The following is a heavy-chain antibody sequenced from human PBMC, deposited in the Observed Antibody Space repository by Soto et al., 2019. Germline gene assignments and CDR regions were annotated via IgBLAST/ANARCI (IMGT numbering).Heavy chain of an antibody. CDR2: IYYSGST. J-gene: IGHJ6*02. V-gene: IGHV4-39*01. CDR3: ARQSYDFGNYYYYYGMDV. CDR1: GGSISSSSYY. D-gene: IGHD5-12*01. Sequence: SETLSLTCTVSGGSISSSSYYWGWIRKPPGKGLEWIGSIYYSGSTYYNPSLKSRVTISVDTSKNQFSLKLSSVTAADTAVYYCARQSYDFGNYYYYYGMDVWGQGTTVT.